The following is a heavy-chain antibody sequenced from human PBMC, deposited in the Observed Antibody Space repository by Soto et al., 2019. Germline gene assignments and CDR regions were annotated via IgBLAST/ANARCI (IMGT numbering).Heavy chain of an antibody. Sequence: QAQLQQWGTGLLKPSETLSLTCAVYGGSLSGNYWGWIRQPTGTGLEWIGETHHSGSTGYNPSLKSRVTISVDPSRNQFSLKLNSVTAADTAVYYCARTTAAIKLNYWSQGTLVTVSS. V-gene: IGHV4-34*01. J-gene: IGHJ4*02. CDR3: ARTTAAIKLNY. CDR2: THHSGST. D-gene: IGHD2-2*01. CDR1: GGSLSGNY.